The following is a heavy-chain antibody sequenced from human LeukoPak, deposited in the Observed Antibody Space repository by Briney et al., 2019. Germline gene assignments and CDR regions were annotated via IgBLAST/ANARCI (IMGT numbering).Heavy chain of an antibody. CDR2: ISVYNGNT. J-gene: IGHJ4*02. CDR1: GYTFTSYG. V-gene: IGHV1-18*01. CDR3: ARWPAVTNTAFDY. D-gene: IGHD4-17*01. Sequence: ASVKVSCKASGYTFTSYGISWVRQAPGQGLEWMGGISVYNGNTNYAQKLQGRVTMTTDTSTSTAYVELRSLRSDDTAVYYCARWPAVTNTAFDYWGQGTLVTVSS.